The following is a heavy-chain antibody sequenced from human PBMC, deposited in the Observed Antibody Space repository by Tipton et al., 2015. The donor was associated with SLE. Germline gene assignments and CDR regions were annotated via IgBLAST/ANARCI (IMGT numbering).Heavy chain of an antibody. J-gene: IGHJ4*02. Sequence: TLSLTCTVSGHSISTTYYWGWIRQPPGKGLEWIGNIYHSGSTFYNPSLESRVTLSVDTSKNQFSLNLSSVTAADTAVYYCARDEYRYDTTGYHLLGHFDFWGQGTLVTVSS. CDR2: IYHSGST. D-gene: IGHD3-22*01. V-gene: IGHV4-38-2*02. CDR3: ARDEYRYDTTGYHLLGHFDF. CDR1: GHSISTTYY.